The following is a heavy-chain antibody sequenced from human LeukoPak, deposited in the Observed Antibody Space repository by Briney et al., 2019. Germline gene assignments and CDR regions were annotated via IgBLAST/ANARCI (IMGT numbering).Heavy chain of an antibody. D-gene: IGHD6-13*01. CDR1: GGSISSYY. Sequence: SETLSLTCTVSGGSISSYYWSWIRQPPGKGLEWIGYIYYSGSTNYNPSLKSRVTISVDTSKNQFSLKLSSVTAADTAVYYCARDRGGQQLVLHHANYYYYGMDVWGQGTTVTASS. CDR2: IYYSGST. V-gene: IGHV4-59*01. J-gene: IGHJ6*02. CDR3: ARDRGGQQLVLHHANYYYYGMDV.